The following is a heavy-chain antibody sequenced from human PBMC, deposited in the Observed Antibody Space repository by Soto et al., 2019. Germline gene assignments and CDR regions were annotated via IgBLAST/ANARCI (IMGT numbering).Heavy chain of an antibody. J-gene: IGHJ6*02. Sequence: DVQLEQSGAELKKPGESLRISCKGSGYNFDTYWVNWVRQLPGKGLEWMGRIDPADSKTKYSPSLEGHITISVDKSIQTTYLHWSSLKASDTAMYYCARRIAAAGGYYYYAFDVWGQGTAVTVSS. CDR3: ARRIAAAGGYYYYAFDV. V-gene: IGHV5-10-1*03. D-gene: IGHD6-25*01. CDR1: GYNFDTYW. CDR2: IDPADSKT.